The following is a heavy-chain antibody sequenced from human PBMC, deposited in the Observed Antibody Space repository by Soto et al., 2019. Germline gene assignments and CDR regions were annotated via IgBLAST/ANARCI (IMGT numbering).Heavy chain of an antibody. V-gene: IGHV5-10-1*01. Sequence: GESLKISCNGSGYSFTSYWISWVRQMPGKGLEWMGRIDPSDSYTNYSPSFQGHVTISADKSISTAYLQWSSLKASDTAMYYCASDYYDSSGYYYSWFDPWGQGTLVTVSS. CDR1: GYSFTSYW. J-gene: IGHJ5*02. CDR3: ASDYYDSSGYYYSWFDP. D-gene: IGHD3-22*01. CDR2: IDPSDSYT.